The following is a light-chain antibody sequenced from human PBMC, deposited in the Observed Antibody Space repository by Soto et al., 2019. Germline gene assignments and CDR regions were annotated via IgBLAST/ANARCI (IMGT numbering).Light chain of an antibody. Sequence: EILLTQSPSTLSLSPWEGVTLSCRASQSVTVNSLPWYQQKPGQAPRLHIYAASTRAAAVPDRFTGSGSGTDFAITISRREPEDFGVYYCQQSGDSPLTSGPGTKVEIK. CDR2: AAS. CDR3: QQSGDSPLT. V-gene: IGKV3-20*01. CDR1: QSVTVNS. J-gene: IGKJ3*01.